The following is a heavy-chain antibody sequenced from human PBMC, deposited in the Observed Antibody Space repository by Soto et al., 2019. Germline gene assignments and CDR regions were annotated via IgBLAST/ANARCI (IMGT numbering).Heavy chain of an antibody. CDR1: GVSISTYS. CDR2: IYYSGST. CDR3: ARDVQGDF. D-gene: IGHD3-10*02. V-gene: IGHV4-59*12. J-gene: IGHJ4*02. Sequence: QVQLQESGPGLVKPSETLSLTCTVSGVSISTYSWSWIRQPPGKGLEWIGYIYYSGSTNHNPSLQSRVTMSVDTSKNQFSLKLSSVTAADTAVYYCARDVQGDFWGQGTLVTVSS.